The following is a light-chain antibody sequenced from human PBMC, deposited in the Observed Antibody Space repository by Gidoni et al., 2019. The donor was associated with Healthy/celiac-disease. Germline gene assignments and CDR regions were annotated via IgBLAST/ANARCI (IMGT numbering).Light chain of an antibody. V-gene: IGKV1-5*03. J-gene: IGKJ1*01. Sequence: DIQMSQSPSTLSASVGYRVTITCRASQSISSWLDWYQQKPGKAPKLLIYKASSLESGVPSRFSGSGSGTEFTLPISSLQPDDFATYYCQQYNSYSWTFGQGTKVEIK. CDR1: QSISSW. CDR2: KAS. CDR3: QQYNSYSWT.